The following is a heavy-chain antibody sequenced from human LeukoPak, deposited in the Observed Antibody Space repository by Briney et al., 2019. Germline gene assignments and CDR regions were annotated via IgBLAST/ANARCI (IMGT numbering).Heavy chain of an antibody. CDR3: AKDFSGGSSLGGMDV. CDR1: GFTFSSCG. V-gene: IGHV3-30*18. CDR2: ISYDGSNK. D-gene: IGHD2-15*01. Sequence: GGSLRLSCAASGFTFSSCGMHWVRQAPGKGLEWVAVISYDGSNKYYADSVKGRFTISRDNSKNTLYLQMNSLRAEDTAVYYCAKDFSGGSSLGGMDVWGQGTTVTVSS. J-gene: IGHJ6*02.